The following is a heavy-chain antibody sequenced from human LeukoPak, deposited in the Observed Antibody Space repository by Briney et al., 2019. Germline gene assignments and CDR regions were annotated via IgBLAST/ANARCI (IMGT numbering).Heavy chain of an antibody. CDR3: ATVTRGWQIDY. CDR1: GGSFSGYY. D-gene: IGHD6-19*01. J-gene: IGHJ4*02. CDR2: INHSGST. V-gene: IGHV4-34*01. Sequence: SETLSLTCAVYGGSFSGYYWSWIRQPPGKGLEWIGEINHSGSTNYNPSLKSQVTISVDTSKNQFSLKLSSVTAADTAVYYCATVTRGWQIDYWGQGTLVTVSS.